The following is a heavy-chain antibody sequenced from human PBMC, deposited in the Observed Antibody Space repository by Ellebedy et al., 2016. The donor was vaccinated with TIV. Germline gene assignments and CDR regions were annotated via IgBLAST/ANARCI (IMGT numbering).Heavy chain of an antibody. CDR1: GFSVSSNY. Sequence: GESLKISXAASGFSVSSNYMNWVRQAPGKGLEWVSLLYSDGSTYYADSVKGRFTISRHNSKNTLYLQLNSLSAEDTAVYYCAKDWGIDYYYMDVWGKGTTVTVSS. V-gene: IGHV3-53*01. J-gene: IGHJ6*03. CDR2: LYSDGST. CDR3: AKDWGIDYYYMDV. D-gene: IGHD3-16*01.